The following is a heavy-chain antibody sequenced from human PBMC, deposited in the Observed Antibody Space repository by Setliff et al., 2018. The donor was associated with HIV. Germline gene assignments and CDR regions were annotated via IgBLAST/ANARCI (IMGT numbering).Heavy chain of an antibody. D-gene: IGHD6-6*01. J-gene: IGHJ6*03. V-gene: IGHV1-8*02. CDR3: ARDRERGQYSRSAVGGYYYYYMDV. Sequence: ASVKVSCKASGYTFTSYDINWVRQATGQGLEWMGWMNPKSGNTGYAQKFQGRVTLTRDTSTSTVYMELSRLKSEDTAVYYCARDRERGQYSRSAVGGYYYYYMDVWGKGTTVTVSS. CDR2: MNPKSGNT. CDR1: GYTFTSYD.